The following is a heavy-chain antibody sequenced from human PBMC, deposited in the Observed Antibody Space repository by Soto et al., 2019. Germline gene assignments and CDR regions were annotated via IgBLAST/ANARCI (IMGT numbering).Heavy chain of an antibody. V-gene: IGHV3-53*01. D-gene: IGHD4-17*01. CDR3: ASADYGDYHYDY. CDR1: GFTVSSNY. CDR2: IYSGGST. Sequence: GGSLRLSCAASGFTVSSNYMSWVRQAPGKGLERVSVIYSGGSTCYADSVKGRFTISRDNSKNTLYLQMNSLRAEDTAVYYCASADYGDYHYDYWGQGTLVTVSS. J-gene: IGHJ4*02.